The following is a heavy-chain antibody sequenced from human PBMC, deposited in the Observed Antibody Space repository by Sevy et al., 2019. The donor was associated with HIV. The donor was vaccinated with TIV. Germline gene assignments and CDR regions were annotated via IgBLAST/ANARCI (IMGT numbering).Heavy chain of an antibody. CDR3: ARSYFGSGTSYGMDV. CDR1: GLTFRNLW. J-gene: IGHJ6*02. V-gene: IGHV3-7*01. Sequence: GGSLRLSCAVSGLTFRNLWMSWVRQAPGKGLEWVANIKQDGSDKYYVDSVRGRFTISRDNAKNSLFLQVNSLRAEDTAVYYCARSYFGSGTSYGMDVWGRGTTVTVSS. D-gene: IGHD3-10*01. CDR2: IKQDGSDK.